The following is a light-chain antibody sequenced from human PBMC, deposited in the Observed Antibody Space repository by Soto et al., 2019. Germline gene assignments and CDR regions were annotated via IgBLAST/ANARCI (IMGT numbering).Light chain of an antibody. J-gene: IGLJ1*01. Sequence: QSALTQPASVSGSPGQSITISCTGTSSDVGSYNPVSWYQQHPGKAPKLMIYEVIKRPSGVSNRFSGSKSGNTASLTISGLQAEDEADYYCCSFAGSSTFYVFGTGTQLTVL. CDR3: CSFAGSSTFYV. CDR2: EVI. CDR1: SSDVGSYNP. V-gene: IGLV2-23*02.